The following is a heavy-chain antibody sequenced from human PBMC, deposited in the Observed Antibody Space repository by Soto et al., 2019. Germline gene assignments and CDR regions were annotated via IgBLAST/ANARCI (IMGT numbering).Heavy chain of an antibody. CDR1: GFTFSSYA. D-gene: IGHD6-19*01. J-gene: IGHJ5*02. V-gene: IGHV3-23*01. Sequence: EVQLLESGGGLVQPGGSLRLSCAASGFTFSSYAMSWVRQAPGKGLEWVSAISGSGGSTYYADSVKGRFTISRDNSKNTLILQMNSLRAEDTAVYYCAKDLSTRTSSSGWYDWFDPWGQGTLVTVSS. CDR2: ISGSGGST. CDR3: AKDLSTRTSSSGWYDWFDP.